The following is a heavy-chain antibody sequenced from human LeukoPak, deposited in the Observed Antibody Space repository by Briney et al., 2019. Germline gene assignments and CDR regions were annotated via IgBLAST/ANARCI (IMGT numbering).Heavy chain of an antibody. J-gene: IGHJ5*02. D-gene: IGHD3-9*01. CDR1: GGTFSSYG. CDR3: ARCHYDIFSGAWFDP. V-gene: IGHV1-69*04. Sequence: SVKVPCKASGGTFSSYGISWVRQAPGQGLEWMGRIIPILDITNNAQKFQGRLTITADKSTSTAYMELSSLRSEDTAVYYCARCHYDIFSGAWFDPWGQGTLVTVSS. CDR2: IIPILDIT.